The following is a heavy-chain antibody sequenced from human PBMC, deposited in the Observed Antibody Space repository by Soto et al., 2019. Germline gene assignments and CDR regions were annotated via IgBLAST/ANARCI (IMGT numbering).Heavy chain of an antibody. Sequence: GGSLRLSCAAPGFTFSIYALHWVRQAPGKGLEWVAVMSPNGNNKYYADSVKGRFTISRYTSKSILYLRMTSLIPDDTAVYYCATGENFYYDTSRYWGQGTLVTVSS. V-gene: IGHV3-30-3*01. J-gene: IGHJ4*02. CDR2: MSPNGNNK. CDR3: ATGENFYYDTSRY. CDR1: GFTFSIYA. D-gene: IGHD3-22*01.